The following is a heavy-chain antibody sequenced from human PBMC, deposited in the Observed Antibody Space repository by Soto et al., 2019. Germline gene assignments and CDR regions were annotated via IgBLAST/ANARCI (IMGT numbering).Heavy chain of an antibody. J-gene: IGHJ4*02. CDR1: GFTFSSYS. V-gene: IGHV3-21*01. CDR3: ARVGFLGIAVAVDY. Sequence: GGSLRLSCAASGFTFSSYSMNWVRQAPGKGLEWVSSISSSSSYIYYADSVKGRFTISRDNAKNSLYLQMNSLRAEDTAVYYCARVGFLGIAVAVDYWGQGTLVTVSS. D-gene: IGHD6-19*01. CDR2: ISSSSSYI.